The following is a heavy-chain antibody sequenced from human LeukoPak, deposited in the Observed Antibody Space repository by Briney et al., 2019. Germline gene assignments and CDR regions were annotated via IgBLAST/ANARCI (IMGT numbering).Heavy chain of an antibody. D-gene: IGHD6-19*01. CDR3: ARETPLIPVAGTFDY. CDR2: INHSGST. Sequence: PSETLSLTCAVYGGSFSGYHWSWIRQPPGKGLEWIGEINHSGSTNYNPSLKSRVTISVDTSKNQFSLKLSSVTAADTAVYYCARETPLIPVAGTFDYWGQGTLVTVSS. V-gene: IGHV4-34*01. J-gene: IGHJ4*02. CDR1: GGSFSGYH.